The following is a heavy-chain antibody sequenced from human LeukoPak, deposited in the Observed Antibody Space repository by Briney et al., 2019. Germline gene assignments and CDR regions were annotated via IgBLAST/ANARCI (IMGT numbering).Heavy chain of an antibody. CDR1: GYNFIGYY. V-gene: IGHV1-2*02. CDR2: INPHSGDT. D-gene: IGHD6-25*01. J-gene: IGHJ4*02. CDR3: AREAIAAGKNFDY. Sequence: ASVKVSCKASGYNFIGYYMHWVRQAPGQGLEWMGWINPHSGDTNYAQLFQGRVTLTRDTSISTFYMELSRLRSDDTAVYYCAREAIAAGKNFDYWGQGTQVTVSS.